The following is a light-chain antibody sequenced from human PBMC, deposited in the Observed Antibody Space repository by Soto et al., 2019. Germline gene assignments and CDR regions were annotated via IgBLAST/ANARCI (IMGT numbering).Light chain of an antibody. CDR1: SGHSSYA. J-gene: IGLJ2*01. CDR3: QTWGTGIQV. CDR2: LNSDGSH. V-gene: IGLV4-69*01. Sequence: QSVLTQSPSASASLGASVKLTCTLSSGHSSYAIAWHQQQPEKGPRYLMKLNSDGSHSKGDGIPDRCSGSSSGAERYLTISSLQSEDEADYCCQTWGTGIQVFGGGTKLTVL.